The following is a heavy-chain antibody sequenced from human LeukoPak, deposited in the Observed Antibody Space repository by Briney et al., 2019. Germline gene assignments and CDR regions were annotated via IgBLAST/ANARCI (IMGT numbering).Heavy chain of an antibody. CDR2: IYYSGST. CDR3: ARQGDGYNFGY. V-gene: IGHV4-39*01. CDR1: GGSISSSSYY. J-gene: IGHJ4*02. Sequence: KPSETLSLTCTVSGGSISSSSYYLGWIPQPPGKGLEWIGSIYYSGSTYYNPSLKSRVTISVDTSKNQFSLKLSSVTAADTAVYYCARQGDGYNFGYWGQGTLVTVSS. D-gene: IGHD5-24*01.